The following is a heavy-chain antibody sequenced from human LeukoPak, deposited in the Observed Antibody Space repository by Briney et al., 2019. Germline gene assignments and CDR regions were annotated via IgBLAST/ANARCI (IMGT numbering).Heavy chain of an antibody. CDR3: ARDKGDYDTSGSLFVF. V-gene: IGHV3-7*03. CDR1: GFTFSRYW. CDR2: MKQDGSEK. D-gene: IGHD3-22*01. Sequence: PGGSLRLSCAASGFTFSRYWMSWVRQVPRKGLEWVANMKQDGSEKYYVDSVKGRFTIPRDNAKNSLYLQMNSLRAEDTAVYYCARDKGDYDTSGSLFVFGGQGTLVTVSS. J-gene: IGHJ4*02.